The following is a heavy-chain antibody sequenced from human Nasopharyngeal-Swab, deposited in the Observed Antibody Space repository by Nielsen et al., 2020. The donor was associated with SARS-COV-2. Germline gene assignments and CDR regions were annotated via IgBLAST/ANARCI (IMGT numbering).Heavy chain of an antibody. Sequence: ASVKVSCKASGYTFTSYDINWVRQATGQGLEWMGWMNPNSGNTGYAQKFQGRVTMTRNTSISTAYMELSSLRSEDTAVYYCAKVGFRSITGTSPLEYWGQGTLVTVSS. J-gene: IGHJ4*02. CDR1: GYTFTSYD. CDR3: AKVGFRSITGTSPLEY. CDR2: MNPNSGNT. V-gene: IGHV1-8*01. D-gene: IGHD1-20*01.